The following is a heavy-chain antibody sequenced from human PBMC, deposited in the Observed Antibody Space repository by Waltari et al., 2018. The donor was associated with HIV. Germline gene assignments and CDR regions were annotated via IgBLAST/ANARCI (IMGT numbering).Heavy chain of an antibody. Sequence: QLQLQESGPGLVKPSETLSLTCTVTGGSISSSSYYWGWIRQPPGKGLEWIGSIYYSGSTYYNPSLKSRVTISVDTSKNQFSLKLSSVTAADTAVYYCAMVGYCSGGSCAHPLDYWGQGTLVTVSS. J-gene: IGHJ4*02. D-gene: IGHD2-15*01. CDR1: GGSISSSSYY. CDR2: IYYSGST. CDR3: AMVGYCSGGSCAHPLDY. V-gene: IGHV4-39*01.